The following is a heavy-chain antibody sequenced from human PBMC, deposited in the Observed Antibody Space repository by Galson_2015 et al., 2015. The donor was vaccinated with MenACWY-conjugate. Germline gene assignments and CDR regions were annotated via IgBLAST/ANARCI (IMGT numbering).Heavy chain of an antibody. V-gene: IGHV3-23*01. CDR1: GFTFRNYA. CDR2: ISGSGGST. J-gene: IGHJ4*02. Sequence: LRLSCSASGFTFRNYAMSWVRQAPGRGPEWVSTISGSGGSTYYADSVKGRFTISRDNSRNTLYLQMNSLRAEDMAIYYCAFQGAAGTGAVDYWGQGTLVIVSS. D-gene: IGHD6-13*01. CDR3: AFQGAAGTGAVDY.